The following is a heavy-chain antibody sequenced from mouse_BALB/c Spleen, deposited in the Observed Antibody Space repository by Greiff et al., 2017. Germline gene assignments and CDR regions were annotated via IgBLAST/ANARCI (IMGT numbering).Heavy chain of an antibody. V-gene: IGHV4-2*02. Sequence: EVHLVESGGGLVQPGGSLNLSCAASGFDFSRYWMSWARQAPGKGQEWIGEINPGSSTINYTPSLKDKFIISRDNAKNTLYLQMSKVRSEDTALYYCARLDGNYVAMDYWGQGTSVTVSS. CDR3: ARLDGNYVAMDY. CDR1: GFDFSRYW. J-gene: IGHJ4*01. CDR2: INPGSSTI. D-gene: IGHD2-1*01.